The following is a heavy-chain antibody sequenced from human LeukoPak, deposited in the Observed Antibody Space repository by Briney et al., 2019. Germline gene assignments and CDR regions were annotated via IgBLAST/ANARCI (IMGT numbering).Heavy chain of an antibody. D-gene: IGHD3-3*01. CDR2: INPGSGGT. CDR1: EYTFTGYY. J-gene: IGHJ6*02. CDR3: ARGGFVVAPPLAV. Sequence: GASVKVSCKASEYTFTGYYLHWVRQAPGQGIEWMGRINPGSGGTNYAQKFQDRVTMTRDMYISTAYMELSSLRYDDTAVYYCARGGFVVAPPLAVWGQGTTVTVSS. V-gene: IGHV1-2*06.